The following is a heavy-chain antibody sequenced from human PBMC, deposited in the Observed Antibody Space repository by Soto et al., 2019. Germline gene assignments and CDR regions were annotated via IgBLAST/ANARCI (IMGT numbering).Heavy chain of an antibody. V-gene: IGHV3-64D*06. CDR1: GFGFSSHS. Sequence: GGSLRLSCSASGFGFSSHSMAWFRQAPGQGLEWLSAISTDGGRTFYADSVKGRFTVSRDNSKNTLYLQMSRLRVEDKAVYYCGKDSCGVGVHSMTLLYYLGQGTLGTVSS. CDR2: ISTDGGRT. CDR3: GKDSCGVGVHSMTLLYY. J-gene: IGHJ4*01. D-gene: IGHD2-15*01.